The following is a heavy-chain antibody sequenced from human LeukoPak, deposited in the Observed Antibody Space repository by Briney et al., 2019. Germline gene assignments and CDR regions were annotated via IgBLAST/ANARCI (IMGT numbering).Heavy chain of an antibody. J-gene: IGHJ5*02. CDR2: ISYDGSNK. D-gene: IGHD1-14*01. Sequence: GGSLRLSCAVSGVTFSTYGMHWVRQAPGKGLEWVAFISYDGSNKYYADSVKGRFTISRDNSKNTLYLQMNSLRAEDTAVYYCAKHHPNWFDPWGQGTLVTVSS. CDR1: GVTFSTYG. V-gene: IGHV3-30*18. CDR3: AKHHPNWFDP.